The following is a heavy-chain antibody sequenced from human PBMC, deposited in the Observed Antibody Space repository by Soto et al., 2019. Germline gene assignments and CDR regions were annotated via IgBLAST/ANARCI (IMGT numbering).Heavy chain of an antibody. CDR2: ISFDGSNI. D-gene: IGHD7-27*01. CDR1: GFTFSNYP. CDR3: ARGLTGEAGDY. J-gene: IGHJ4*02. V-gene: IGHV3-30-3*01. Sequence: PGGALRLNCAVSGFTFSNYPMHWVRQAPGKGLEWVAVISFDGSNIYYANSMKGRFTISRDNSKNTVYLQLSSLRPEDTAVYYCARGLTGEAGDYWGQGTLVTVSS.